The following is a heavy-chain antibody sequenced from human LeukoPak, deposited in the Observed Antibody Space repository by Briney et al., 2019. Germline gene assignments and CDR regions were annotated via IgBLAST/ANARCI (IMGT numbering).Heavy chain of an antibody. D-gene: IGHD6-13*01. CDR2: IYTSGST. CDR3: ARGYQQLVGPYYYYGMDV. V-gene: IGHV4-4*07. Sequence: SETLSLTCTVSGGSISSYHWSWIRQPAGKGLEWIGRIYTSGSTNYNPSLKSRVTMSVDTSKNQFSLKLSSVTAADTAVYYCARGYQQLVGPYYYYGMDVWGQGTTVTVSS. CDR1: GGSISSYH. J-gene: IGHJ6*02.